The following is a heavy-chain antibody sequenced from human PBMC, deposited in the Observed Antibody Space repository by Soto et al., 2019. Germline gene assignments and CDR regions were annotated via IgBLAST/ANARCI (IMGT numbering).Heavy chain of an antibody. CDR2: ISWNSGTR. J-gene: IGHJ4*02. V-gene: IGHV3-9*01. CDR1: GLTLAVCA. Sequence: PGGSLRLSCAASGLTLAVCAVHLVRHAPGKGLAWLSGISWNSGTRGYASSVKRRFTISRDNAKNSLYLQMNNLRAQDTALYYCAKEIQLERRNSFDYWGLGTLVTVSS. CDR3: AKEIQLERRNSFDY. D-gene: IGHD1-1*01.